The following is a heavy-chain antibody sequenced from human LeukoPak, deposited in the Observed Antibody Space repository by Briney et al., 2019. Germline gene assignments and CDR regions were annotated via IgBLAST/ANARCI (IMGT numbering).Heavy chain of an antibody. CDR1: GFTFDDYG. V-gene: IGHV3-23*01. CDR2: ISGSGGST. CDR3: ARVGRIAVAGLFDY. J-gene: IGHJ4*02. Sequence: GGSLRLSCAASGFTFDDYGMNWVRQAPGKGLEWVSAISGSGGSTYYADSVKGRFTISRDNSKNTLYLQMNSLRAEDTAVYYCARVGRIAVAGLFDYWGQGTLVTVSS. D-gene: IGHD6-19*01.